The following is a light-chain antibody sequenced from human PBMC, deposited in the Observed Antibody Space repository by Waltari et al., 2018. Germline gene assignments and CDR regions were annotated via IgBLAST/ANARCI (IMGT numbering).Light chain of an antibody. CDR3: CSYAGSPTFVI. V-gene: IGLV2-23*02. Sequence: QSALTQPASVSGSPGQSITLSCTGTSSDCGSYTPVSWYQQRPGKAPRLMIYEVNQRPSGVSNRFSGSKSGNTASLTISGLQAEDEADYYCCSYAGSPTFVIFGGGSKLTVL. CDR1: SSDCGSYTP. CDR2: EVN. J-gene: IGLJ2*01.